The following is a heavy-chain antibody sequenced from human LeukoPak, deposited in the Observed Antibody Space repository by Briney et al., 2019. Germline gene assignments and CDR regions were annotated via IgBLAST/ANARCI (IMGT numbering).Heavy chain of an antibody. V-gene: IGHV3-30*03. J-gene: IGHJ6*03. Sequence: GGSLRLSCAASGFTFNNYVIHWVRQAPGKGLEWLAVISYDGTNKYYADSVKGRFTISRDHSRSTVDLQMNTLRGADTAAYYCVRSPTYYNMDVWGKGTTVTVSS. CDR3: VRSPTYYNMDV. CDR1: GFTFNNYV. CDR2: ISYDGTNK.